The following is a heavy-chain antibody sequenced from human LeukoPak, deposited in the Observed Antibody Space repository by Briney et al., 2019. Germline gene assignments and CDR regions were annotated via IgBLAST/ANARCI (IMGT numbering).Heavy chain of an antibody. CDR2: VTGSGDGT. D-gene: IGHD3-10*01. Sequence: PGESLRLSCSASGFTFRDYGMYWVRQAPGQGLEWVSAVTGSGDGTYYADSVKGRFTISRDNSKNTLFLQLSSLRPEDTAVYYCAKRDGTSGGGFDYWGQGTLVTVSS. V-gene: IGHV3-23*01. CDR3: AKRDGTSGGGFDY. J-gene: IGHJ4*02. CDR1: GFTFRDYG.